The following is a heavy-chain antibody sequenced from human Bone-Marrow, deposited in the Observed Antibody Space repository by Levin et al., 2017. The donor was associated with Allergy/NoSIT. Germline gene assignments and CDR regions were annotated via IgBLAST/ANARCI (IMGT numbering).Heavy chain of an antibody. V-gene: IGHV3-7*01. CDR2: IKNDGSET. CDR3: ATAVRRIPFDY. CDR1: GFTFNNYW. Sequence: GESLKISCAAFGFTFNNYWMRWVRQTPGKGLESVANIKNDGSETYYVDSVKGRFTISRDNAKNSLHLKMDSLRAEDTAVYYCATAVRRIPFDYWGQGTLVTVSS. D-gene: IGHD2-21*01. J-gene: IGHJ4*02.